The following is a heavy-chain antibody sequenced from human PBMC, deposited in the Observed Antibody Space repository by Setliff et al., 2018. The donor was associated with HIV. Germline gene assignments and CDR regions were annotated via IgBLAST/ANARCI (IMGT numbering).Heavy chain of an antibody. J-gene: IGHJ4*02. CDR1: GGFTNTKY. V-gene: IGHV4-59*01. CDR3: ERGAAADGRLFDY. Sequence: SETLSLTCTVSGGFTNTKYWSWIRQTPGKGLEWLGYIYYRGSTDYNPSLKSRVTISLDTSKNQFSLILSSMTAADTAVYYCERGAAADGRLFDYWGQGTLVTVSS. D-gene: IGHD4-17*01. CDR2: IYYRGST.